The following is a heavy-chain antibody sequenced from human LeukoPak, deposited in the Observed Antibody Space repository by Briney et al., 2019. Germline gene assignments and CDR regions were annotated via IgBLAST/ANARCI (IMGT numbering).Heavy chain of an antibody. CDR3: ARVNGDNQPDEY. J-gene: IGHJ4*02. V-gene: IGHV4-39*07. CDR2: IYYSGST. Sequence: SETLSLTCTVSGGSISSSNYYWGWIRQPPGKGLEWIVSIYYSGSTNYNPSLKSRVTISVDTSKNQFSLKLSSVTAADTGVYYCARVNGDNQPDEYWGQGTLVTVSS. CDR1: GGSISSSNYY. D-gene: IGHD2-2*01.